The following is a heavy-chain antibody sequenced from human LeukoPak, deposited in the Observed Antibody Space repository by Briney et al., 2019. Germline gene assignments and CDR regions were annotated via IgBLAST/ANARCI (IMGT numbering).Heavy chain of an antibody. V-gene: IGHV3-23*01. CDR2: ISGSGGST. D-gene: IGHD6-19*01. CDR3: AKDFVGSSGPRFDY. Sequence: GGSLRLSCAASGFTFSSYAMSWVRQAPGKGLEWVSAISGSGGSTYYADSVKGRFTISRDNSKDTLYLQMNSLRAEDTAVYYCAKDFVGSSGPRFDYWGQGTLVTVSS. J-gene: IGHJ4*02. CDR1: GFTFSSYA.